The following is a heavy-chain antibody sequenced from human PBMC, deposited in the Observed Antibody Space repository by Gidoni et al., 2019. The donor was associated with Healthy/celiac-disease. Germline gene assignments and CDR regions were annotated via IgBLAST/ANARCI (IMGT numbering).Heavy chain of an antibody. CDR2: ISGSGGST. J-gene: IGHJ4*02. D-gene: IGHD3-9*01. CDR3: AKAGLAGYYRADY. Sequence: APGKGLEWVSAISGSGGSTYYADSVKGRFTISRDNSKNTLYLQMNSLRAEDTAVYYYAKAGLAGYYRADYWGQGTLVTVSS. V-gene: IGHV3-23*01.